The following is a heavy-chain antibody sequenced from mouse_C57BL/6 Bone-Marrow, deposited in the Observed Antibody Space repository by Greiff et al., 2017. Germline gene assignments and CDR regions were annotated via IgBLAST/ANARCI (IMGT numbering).Heavy chain of an antibody. CDR2: IDPEIGDT. V-gene: IGHV14-4*01. J-gene: IGHJ2*01. D-gene: IGHD2-3*01. CDR1: GFNIKDDY. Sequence: EVQLVESGAELVRPGASVKLSCTASGFNIKDDYIHWVKQRPEQGLEWIGWIDPEIGDTEYASKFQGKATITSDTSSNTAYLQLSRLTSEDTAVYYCSSFDGNYFDFWGQGTPLTVAS. CDR3: SSFDGNYFDF.